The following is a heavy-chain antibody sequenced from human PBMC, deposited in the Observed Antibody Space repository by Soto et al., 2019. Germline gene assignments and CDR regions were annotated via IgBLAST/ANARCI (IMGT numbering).Heavy chain of an antibody. J-gene: IGHJ5*02. Sequence: SETLSLTCTVSGGSISSYYWSWIRQPPGKGLEWIGYIYYSGSTNYNPSLKSRATISVDTSKNQFSLKLSSVTAADTAVYYCARDRSIAAAGTFWFDPWGQGTLVTVSS. CDR1: GGSISSYY. CDR2: IYYSGST. V-gene: IGHV4-59*01. D-gene: IGHD6-13*01. CDR3: ARDRSIAAAGTFWFDP.